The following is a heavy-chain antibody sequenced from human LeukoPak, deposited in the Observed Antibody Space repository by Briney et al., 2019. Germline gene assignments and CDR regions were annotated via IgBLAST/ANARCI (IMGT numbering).Heavy chain of an antibody. Sequence: GASVKVSCKASGYTFNSYGISWVRQAPGQGLEWMGWISAYNGHTDYAQKFQGRVTMTTDTSTSTAYMDLRSLRSDDTAVYYCARDLSQWSGGIDYWGQGTLVTVSS. CDR1: GYTFNSYG. CDR3: ARDLSQWSGGIDY. J-gene: IGHJ4*02. D-gene: IGHD6-19*01. CDR2: ISAYNGHT. V-gene: IGHV1-18*01.